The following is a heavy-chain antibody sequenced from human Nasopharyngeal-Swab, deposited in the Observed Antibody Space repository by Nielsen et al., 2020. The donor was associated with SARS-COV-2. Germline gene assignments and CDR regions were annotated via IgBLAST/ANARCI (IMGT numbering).Heavy chain of an antibody. D-gene: IGHD4-17*01. CDR3: ARDLRVTVTTSLFDY. J-gene: IGHJ4*02. CDR1: GYTFTSYG. CDR2: INAGNGNT. V-gene: IGHV1-3*01. Sequence: ASVKVSCKASGYTFTSYGISWVRQAPGQGLEWMGWINAGNGNTKYSQKFQGRVTITRDTSASTAYMELSSLRSEDTAVYYCARDLRVTVTTSLFDYWGQGTLVTVSS.